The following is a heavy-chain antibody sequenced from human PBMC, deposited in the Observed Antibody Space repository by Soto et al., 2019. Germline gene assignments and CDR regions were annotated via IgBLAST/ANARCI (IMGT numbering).Heavy chain of an antibody. V-gene: IGHV4-59*01. CDR1: GGSISSYY. CDR2: IYYSGST. D-gene: IGHD2-2*01. Sequence: SETLSLTCTVSGGSISSYYWSWIRQPPGKGLEWIGYIYYSGSTNYNPSLKSRVTISVDTSKNQFSLKLSSVTAADTAVYYCARGGWGYCISTSCYYYYYGMDVWGQGTTVTVSS. CDR3: ARGGWGYCISTSCYYYYYGMDV. J-gene: IGHJ6*02.